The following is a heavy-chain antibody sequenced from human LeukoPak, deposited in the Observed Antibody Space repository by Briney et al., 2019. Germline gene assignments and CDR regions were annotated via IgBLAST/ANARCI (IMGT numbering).Heavy chain of an antibody. Sequence: GASVKVSCKASGYTFTSYAMNWVRQAPGQGLEWMGWINPNSGGTNYAQKFQGRVTMTRDTSISTAYMELSSLRSEDTAVYYCARVSLPGSYYRVNYNAFDIWGQGTMVTVSS. CDR3: ARVSLPGSYYRVNYNAFDI. V-gene: IGHV1-2*02. CDR2: INPNSGGT. J-gene: IGHJ3*02. CDR1: GYTFTSYA. D-gene: IGHD1-26*01.